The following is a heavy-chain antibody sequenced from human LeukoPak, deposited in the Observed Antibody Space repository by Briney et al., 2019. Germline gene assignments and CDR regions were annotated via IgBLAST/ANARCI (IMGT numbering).Heavy chain of an antibody. CDR2: IKQDGSEK. Sequence: GGSLRLSCAASGFTFSSYWMSWVRQAPGKGLEWVANIKQDGSEKYYVDSVKGRVTISRDNAKKSLYLQMNSLRAEDTAVYYCAAQKEDIVVVVAAPVGARGMDVWGQGTTVTVSS. D-gene: IGHD2-15*01. V-gene: IGHV3-7*03. CDR3: AAQKEDIVVVVAAPVGARGMDV. CDR1: GFTFSSYW. J-gene: IGHJ6*02.